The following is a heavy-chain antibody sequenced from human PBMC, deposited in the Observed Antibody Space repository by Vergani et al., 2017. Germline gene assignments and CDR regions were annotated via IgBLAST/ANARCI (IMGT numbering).Heavy chain of an antibody. J-gene: IGHJ5*02. CDR3: ARVPSDYDFWSGYYKVNWFDP. CDR2: ISYSGST. V-gene: IGHV4-31*03. Sequence: QVQLQESGPGLVKPSQTLSLTCPVSGGSISSGGYYGSWIRPHPGKGPEWIGYISYSGSTYYNPSLKTRVTISVDTSKNQFSLKLSSVTAADTAVYYCARVPSDYDFWSGYYKVNWFDPWGQGTLVTVSS. CDR1: GGSISSGGYY. D-gene: IGHD3-3*01.